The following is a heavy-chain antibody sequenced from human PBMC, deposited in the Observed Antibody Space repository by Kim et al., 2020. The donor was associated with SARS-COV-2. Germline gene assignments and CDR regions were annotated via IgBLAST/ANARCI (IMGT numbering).Heavy chain of an antibody. CDR2: DPGGGGRT. Sequence: GGSLRLSCGASGFTVNNFAMSWVRQAPGKGLEWVSTDPGGGGRTFYADSVKGRFTISRDNSKNTLFLQMNSVRAEDTAVYYCAKAQPLSSGSYVFEDWGQGALGTVSS. CDR1: GFTVNNFA. D-gene: IGHD6-19*01. CDR3: AKAQPLSSGSYVFED. J-gene: IGHJ4*02. V-gene: IGHV3-23*01.